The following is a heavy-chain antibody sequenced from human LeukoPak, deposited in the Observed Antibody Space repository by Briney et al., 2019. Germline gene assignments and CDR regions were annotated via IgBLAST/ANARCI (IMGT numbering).Heavy chain of an antibody. CDR2: IKQDGSEK. CDR3: ARVSSYGSGSYGDY. CDR1: AFTFSSNW. V-gene: IGHV3-7*01. Sequence: GGSLRPACAASAFTFSSNWMSWVRQAPGKGLEWVANIKQDGSEKYYVGSVKGRFTISRDNDKHSLYPQMNSLRADDTAVYYCARVSSYGSGSYGDYWGQGTLVTVSS. D-gene: IGHD3-10*01. J-gene: IGHJ4*02.